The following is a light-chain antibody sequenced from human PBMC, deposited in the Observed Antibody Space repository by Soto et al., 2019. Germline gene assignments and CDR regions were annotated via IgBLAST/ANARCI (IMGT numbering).Light chain of an antibody. CDR1: QSVSSS. CDR2: DVS. V-gene: IGKV3-11*01. J-gene: IGKJ2*01. Sequence: EIVLTQSPATLSLSPGERATLSCRASQSVSSSLAWYQQKPGRAPNLLIYDVSNRATGIPVRFSGSGSGTDFTLTISILEPEDFAVYYCQQRSSWAFTFGQGTKLELK. CDR3: QQRSSWAFT.